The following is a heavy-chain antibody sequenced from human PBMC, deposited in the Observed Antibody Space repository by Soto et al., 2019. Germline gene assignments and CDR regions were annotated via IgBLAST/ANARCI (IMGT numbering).Heavy chain of an antibody. D-gene: IGHD3-22*01. CDR2: ISYDGNNK. J-gene: IGHJ4*02. CDR1: GFTFSSYA. V-gene: IGHV3-30*14. CDR3: ARAIGPTLFDY. Sequence: PGGSLRLSCAASGFTFSSYAMHWVRQAPGKGLEWVAVISYDGNNKYYADSVKGRFTISRDNSKNSLYLQMNSLRAGDTANYFCARAIGPTLFDYWGQGTLVTVSS.